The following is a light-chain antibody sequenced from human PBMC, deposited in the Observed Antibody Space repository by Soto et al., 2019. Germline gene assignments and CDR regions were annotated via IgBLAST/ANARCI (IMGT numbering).Light chain of an antibody. CDR2: DVS. CDR1: SSDVGGYNY. CDR3: SSYTSSSTL. V-gene: IGLV2-14*01. J-gene: IGLJ2*01. Sequence: QSALTQPASVSGSPGQSITISCTGTSSDVGGYNYVSWYQQHPGKAPKLMIYDVSNRPSGVSNPFSGSKSGNTASLTISGRQAEDEADYYCSSYTSSSTLFGGGTQLTVL.